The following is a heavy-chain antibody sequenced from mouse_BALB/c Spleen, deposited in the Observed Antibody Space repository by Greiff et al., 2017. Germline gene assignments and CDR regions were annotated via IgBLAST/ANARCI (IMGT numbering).Heavy chain of an antibody. Sequence: EVKLMESGPSLVKPSQTLSLTCSVTGDSITSGYWNWIRKFPGNKLEYMGYISYSGSTYYNPSLKSRISITRDTSKNQYYLQLNSVTTEDTATYYCARYRYYCSIYVGDYFDYWGQGTTLTVSS. V-gene: IGHV3-8*02. CDR2: ISYSGST. CDR1: GDSITSGY. J-gene: IGHJ2*01. CDR3: ARYRYYCSIYVGDYFDY. D-gene: IGHD1-1*01.